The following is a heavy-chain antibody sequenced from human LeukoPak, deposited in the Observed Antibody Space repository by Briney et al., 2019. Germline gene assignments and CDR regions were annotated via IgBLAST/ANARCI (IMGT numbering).Heavy chain of an antibody. D-gene: IGHD2-15*01. Sequence: GGSLRLSCAASGFTFSSYSMNWVRQAPGKGLEWVSSISSSSSYIYYADSVKGRFTISRDNAKNSLYLQMNSLRAEDTAVYYCARAELGYCSGGSCYSGDYFDYWGQGTLVTVSS. J-gene: IGHJ4*02. CDR3: ARAELGYCSGGSCYSGDYFDY. V-gene: IGHV3-21*01. CDR2: ISSSSSYI. CDR1: GFTFSSYS.